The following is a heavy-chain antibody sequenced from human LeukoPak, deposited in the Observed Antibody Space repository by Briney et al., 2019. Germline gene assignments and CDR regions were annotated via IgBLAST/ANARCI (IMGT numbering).Heavy chain of an antibody. J-gene: IGHJ4*02. V-gene: IGHV3-33*06. CDR1: GFTFSSYG. Sequence: GGSLRLSCAASGFTFSSYGMHWVRQAPGKGLEWVAVIWYDGSNKYYADSVKGRFTISRDNSKNTLYLQMSSLRAEDTAVYYCAKTTTVTQYYFDYWGQGTLVTVSS. CDR3: AKTTTVTQYYFDY. CDR2: IWYDGSNK. D-gene: IGHD4-17*01.